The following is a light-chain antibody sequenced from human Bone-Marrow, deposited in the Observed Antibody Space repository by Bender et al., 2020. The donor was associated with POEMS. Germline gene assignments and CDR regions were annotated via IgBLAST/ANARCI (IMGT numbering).Light chain of an antibody. V-gene: IGLV1-40*01. J-gene: IGLJ3*02. CDR3: SAWDDSLSGWV. Sequence: QSVLTQPPSVSGAPGQRVTVSCTGTSSNFGAGHDVHWYQQLPGTAPQLLIYYDDLLTPGVSDRFSASKSGTSASLAISELQSEDEALYYCSAWDDSLSGWVFGGGTKLTVL. CDR2: YDD. CDR1: SSNFGAGHD.